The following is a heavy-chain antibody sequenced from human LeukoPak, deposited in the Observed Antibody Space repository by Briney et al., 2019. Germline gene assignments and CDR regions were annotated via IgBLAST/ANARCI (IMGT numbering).Heavy chain of an antibody. Sequence: PSETLSLTCTVSGGSISSNSYYWGWIRQPPGKGLEWIGSIYYSGSTYYNPSLKSRVTISVDTSKNQFSLKLSSVTAADTAVYYCARERQLVRFDYWGQGTLVTVSS. CDR3: ARERQLVRFDY. CDR2: IYYSGST. V-gene: IGHV4-39*07. CDR1: GGSISSNSYY. J-gene: IGHJ4*02. D-gene: IGHD6-6*01.